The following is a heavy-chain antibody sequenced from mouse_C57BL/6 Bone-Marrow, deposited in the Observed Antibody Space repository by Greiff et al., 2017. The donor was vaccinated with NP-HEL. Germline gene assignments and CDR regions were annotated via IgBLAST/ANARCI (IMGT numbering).Heavy chain of an antibody. CDR2: IYPRSGNT. V-gene: IGHV1-81*01. Sequence: QVQLKESGAELARPGASVKLSCKASGYTFTSYGISWVKQRTGQGLEWIGEIYPRSGNTYYNEKFKGKATLTADKSSSTAYMELRSLTSEDSAVYFCARSSTVVEDYWGQGTTLTVSS. CDR3: ARSSTVVEDY. CDR1: GYTFTSYG. D-gene: IGHD1-1*01. J-gene: IGHJ2*01.